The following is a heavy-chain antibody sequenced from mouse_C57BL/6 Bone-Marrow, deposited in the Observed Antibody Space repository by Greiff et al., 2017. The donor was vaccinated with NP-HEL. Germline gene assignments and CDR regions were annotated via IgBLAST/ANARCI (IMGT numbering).Heavy chain of an antibody. CDR1: GYTFTSYW. D-gene: IGHD3-3*01. V-gene: IGHV1-50*01. Sequence: QVQPQQPGAELVKPGASVKLSCKASGYTFTSYWMQWVKQRPGQGLEWIGEIDPSDSYTNYNQKFKGKATLTVDTSSSTAYMQLSSLTSEDSAVYYCARGRAWGQGTSVTVSS. CDR2: IDPSDSYT. CDR3: ARGRA. J-gene: IGHJ4*01.